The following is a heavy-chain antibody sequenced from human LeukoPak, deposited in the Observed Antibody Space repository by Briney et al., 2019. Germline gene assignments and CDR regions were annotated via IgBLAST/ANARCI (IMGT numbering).Heavy chain of an antibody. CDR2: IYHSGST. V-gene: IGHV4-4*02. D-gene: IGHD3-10*01. Sequence: SGTLSLTCAVSGGSISSSNWWSWVRQPPGKGLEWIGEIYHSGSTNYNPSLKSRVTISVDKSKNQFSLKLSSVTAADTAVYYCARVGSGSSYRPFDYWGQGTLVTVSS. J-gene: IGHJ4*02. CDR3: ARVGSGSSYRPFDY. CDR1: GGSISSSNW.